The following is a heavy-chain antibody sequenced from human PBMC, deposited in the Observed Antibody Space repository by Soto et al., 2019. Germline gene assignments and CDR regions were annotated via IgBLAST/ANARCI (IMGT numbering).Heavy chain of an antibody. CDR1: GFTFSDYW. D-gene: IGHD6-19*01. CDR2: IKQDGNEK. Sequence: GGSLRLSCAVSGFTFSDYWVSWVRQAPGKGLEWVVNIKQDGNEKYYVDSVKGRFTISRDNAKNSLYLHMNSLRVEDTALYYCVKGLNIDYNSAWFYFDYWGQGTVVTVSS. V-gene: IGHV3-7*03. J-gene: IGHJ4*02. CDR3: VKGLNIDYNSAWFYFDY.